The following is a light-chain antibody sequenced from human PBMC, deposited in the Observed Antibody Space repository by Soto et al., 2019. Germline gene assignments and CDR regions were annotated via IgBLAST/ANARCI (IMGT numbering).Light chain of an antibody. CDR2: EVS. CDR3: LSYADTAYV. CDR1: SSDVGGYNY. Sequence: QSVLTQPPSASGSPGQSVTISCAGTSSDVGGYNYVSWYRQYPGKVPKLMIYEVSERPSGVPDRFSGSKSGNTAFLTVSGLQAEDEADYYCLSYADTAYVFGTGTKVTVL. V-gene: IGLV2-8*01. J-gene: IGLJ1*01.